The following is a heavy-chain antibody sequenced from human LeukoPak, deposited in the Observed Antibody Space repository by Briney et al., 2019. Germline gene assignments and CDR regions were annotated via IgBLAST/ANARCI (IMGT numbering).Heavy chain of an antibody. CDR1: GGSISSYY. D-gene: IGHD3-10*01. V-gene: IGHV4-4*07. CDR3: ARDQNYYGSGSYWDY. CDR2: IYTSGST. Sequence: SETLSLTCTVSGGSISSYYWSWIRQPAGKGLEWIGRIYTSGSTNYNPSLKSRVTMSVDMSKNQFSLKLSSVTAADTAVYYCARDQNYYGSGSYWDYWGQGTLVTVSS. J-gene: IGHJ4*02.